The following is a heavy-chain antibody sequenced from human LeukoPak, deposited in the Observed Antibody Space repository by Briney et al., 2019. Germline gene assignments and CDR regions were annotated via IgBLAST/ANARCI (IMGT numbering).Heavy chain of an antibody. J-gene: IGHJ4*02. V-gene: IGHV3-43*02. CDR1: GFTFSSYA. CDR3: AKDRRHGYNYNYFDY. CDR2: ISGDGGST. Sequence: GGSLRLSCAAPGFTFSSYAMSWVRQAPGKGLEWVSLISGDGGSTYYADSVKGRFTISRDNSKNSLYLQMNSLRTEDTALYYCAKDRRHGYNYNYFDYWGQGTLVTVSS. D-gene: IGHD5-24*01.